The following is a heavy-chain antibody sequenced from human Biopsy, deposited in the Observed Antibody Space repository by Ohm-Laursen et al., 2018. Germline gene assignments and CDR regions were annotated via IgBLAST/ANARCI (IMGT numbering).Heavy chain of an antibody. V-gene: IGHV4-59*01. D-gene: IGHD3-22*01. J-gene: IGHJ2*01. CDR3: ARDRGYYSDRTVPGYFDL. CDR1: GDSISSYY. Sequence: SDTLSLTCTVSGDSISSYYWSWIRQPPGKGLQWIGYVYYTGGTDYNPSLQSRVTISVDTSKNHFPLRLRSVTPTDTAIYYCARDRGYYSDRTVPGYFDLWGRGTLVTVSS. CDR2: VYYTGGT.